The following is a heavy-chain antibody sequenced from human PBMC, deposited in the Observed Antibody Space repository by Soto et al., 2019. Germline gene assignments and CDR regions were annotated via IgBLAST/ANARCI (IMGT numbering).Heavy chain of an antibody. CDR3: ARDSAGYSSGWRSWFDP. D-gene: IGHD6-19*01. CDR2: INPNSGGT. CDR1: GYTFTGYY. Sequence: ASVKVSCKTSGYTFTGYYMHWVRQAPGQGLEWMGWINPNSGGTNYAQKFQGRVTMTRDTSISTAYMELSSLRSDDTAMYYCARDSAGYSSGWRSWFDPWGQGTLVTVSS. J-gene: IGHJ5*02. V-gene: IGHV1-2*02.